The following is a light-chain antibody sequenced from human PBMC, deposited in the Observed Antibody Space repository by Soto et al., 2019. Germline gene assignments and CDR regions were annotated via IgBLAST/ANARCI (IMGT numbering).Light chain of an antibody. CDR3: SSYTSSSTLRV. Sequence: QSALTQPASVSGSPGQSITISCTGTSSDVGGYNYVSWYQQHPGKAPKLMIYDVSNRPSGVSNRFSGSKSGNTACLTISGLQAEDEVDYYCSSYTSSSTLRVFGGGTKVTVL. J-gene: IGLJ2*01. V-gene: IGLV2-14*01. CDR1: SSDVGGYNY. CDR2: DVS.